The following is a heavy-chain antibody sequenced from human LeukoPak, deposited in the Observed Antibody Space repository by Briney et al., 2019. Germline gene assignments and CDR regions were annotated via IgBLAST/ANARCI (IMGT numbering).Heavy chain of an antibody. CDR3: ARDINWGQVDY. Sequence: GGGLRLSCAASGFTFSGHWMYWLRQAPGGGLAWVSRINGAGSATNYAGSMKGRCTISRDNAKNILYLQMNSLREDDTAAYYCARDINWGQVDYWGQGTLVTVSS. CDR1: GFTFSGHW. J-gene: IGHJ4*02. D-gene: IGHD7-27*01. CDR2: INGAGSAT. V-gene: IGHV3-74*01.